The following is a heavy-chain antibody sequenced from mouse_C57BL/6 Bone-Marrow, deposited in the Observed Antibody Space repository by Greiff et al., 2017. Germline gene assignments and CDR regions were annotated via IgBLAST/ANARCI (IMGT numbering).Heavy chain of an antibody. D-gene: IGHD1-1*01. CDR3: SRDRRRGGSSYKRKSYYFDY. V-gene: IGHV5-4*01. Sequence: EVQLVESGGGLVKPGGSLKLSCAASGFTFSSYAMSWVRQTPEKRLEWVATISDGGSYTYYPDNVKGRFTISRDNAKNNLYLQMSHLKSEDTAMYYCSRDRRRGGSSYKRKSYYFDYWGQGTTLTVSS. CDR2: ISDGGSYT. CDR1: GFTFSSYA. J-gene: IGHJ2*01.